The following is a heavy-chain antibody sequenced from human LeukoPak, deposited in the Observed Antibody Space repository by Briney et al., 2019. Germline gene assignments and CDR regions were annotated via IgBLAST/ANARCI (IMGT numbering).Heavy chain of an antibody. CDR3: ARALYDFWSGYHDFDY. D-gene: IGHD3-3*01. CDR2: IKQDGSEK. V-gene: IGHV3-7*01. J-gene: IGHJ4*02. Sequence: GGSLRLSCAASGFTFSSYWMNWVRQASGKGLEWEANIKQDGSEKYYVDSVKGRFTISRDNAKNSLYLQMNSLRAEDTAVYYCARALYDFWSGYHDFDYWGQGTLVTVSS. CDR1: GFTFSSYW.